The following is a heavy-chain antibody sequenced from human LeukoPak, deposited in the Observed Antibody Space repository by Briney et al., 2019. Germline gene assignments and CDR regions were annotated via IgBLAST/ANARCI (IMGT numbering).Heavy chain of an antibody. CDR3: ASAGSRVGATRRYYFDY. J-gene: IGHJ4*02. D-gene: IGHD1-26*01. V-gene: IGHV4-39*07. Sequence: PSETLSLTCIVSGGSISSSIYYWAWVRQPPGKGLEWIGYIYHSGSTYYNPSLKSRVTISVDRSKNQFSLKLSSVTAADTAVYYCASAGSRVGATRRYYFDYWGQGTLVTVSS. CDR1: GGSISSSIYY. CDR2: IYHSGST.